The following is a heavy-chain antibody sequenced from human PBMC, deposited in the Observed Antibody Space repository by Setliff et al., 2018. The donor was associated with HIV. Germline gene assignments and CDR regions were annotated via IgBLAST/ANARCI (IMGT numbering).Heavy chain of an antibody. CDR2: IYSGGST. Sequence: SETLSLTCTVSGGSIGGYYWSWIRQPPGTGLEWLGCIYSGGSTNYNPSLKSRVTISVDTSKNQYSLKLSSVTAADTAVYYCARLAASIAARRRFDYWGQGTLVTVSS. CDR1: GGSIGGYY. CDR3: ARLAASIAARRRFDY. V-gene: IGHV4-4*08. J-gene: IGHJ4*02. D-gene: IGHD6-6*01.